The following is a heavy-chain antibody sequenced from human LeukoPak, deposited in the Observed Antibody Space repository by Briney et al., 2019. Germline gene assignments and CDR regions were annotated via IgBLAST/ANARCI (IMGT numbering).Heavy chain of an antibody. CDR3: ARDRGGSGYPLGDY. CDR1: GYTFTGYY. D-gene: IGHD3-22*01. V-gene: IGHV1-46*01. J-gene: IGHJ4*02. CDR2: ISPSGDST. Sequence: ASVKVSCKASGYTFTGYYIHWVRQAPGQGLEWMGIISPSGDSTTYAQKFQGRVTMTRDTSTSTVYMELSSLRSEDTAVYYCARDRGGSGYPLGDYWGQGTLVTVSS.